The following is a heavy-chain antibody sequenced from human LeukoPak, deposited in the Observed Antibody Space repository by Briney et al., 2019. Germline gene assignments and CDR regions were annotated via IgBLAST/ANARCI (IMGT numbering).Heavy chain of an antibody. CDR2: INSDGINT. D-gene: IGHD3-22*01. V-gene: IGHV3-74*01. Sequence: PGGSLRLSCAASGFTFSSYSMNWVRQAPGKGLEWVSCINSDGINTSYADSVKGRFTISRDNAKNTLNLQMNRQRPEDTAVYYCARDLGKYYDTSGNWFDPWGEGSLVTVSS. CDR3: ARDLGKYYDTSGNWFDP. J-gene: IGHJ5*02. CDR1: GFTFSSYS.